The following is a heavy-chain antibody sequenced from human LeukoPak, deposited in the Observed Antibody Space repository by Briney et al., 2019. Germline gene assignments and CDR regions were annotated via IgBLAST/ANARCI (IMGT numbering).Heavy chain of an antibody. D-gene: IGHD3-22*01. Sequence: GASVKVSCKASGDSFSIYALSWVRQAPGQGLEWMGGIIPIFGTTNYAQNFQGRVTITADESTSTAYMELSSLRSEDTAVYYCARGGRYYYDSSIYYLDYWGQGTLVTVSS. J-gene: IGHJ4*02. CDR2: IIPIFGTT. CDR1: GDSFSIYA. CDR3: ARGGRYYYDSSIYYLDY. V-gene: IGHV1-69*13.